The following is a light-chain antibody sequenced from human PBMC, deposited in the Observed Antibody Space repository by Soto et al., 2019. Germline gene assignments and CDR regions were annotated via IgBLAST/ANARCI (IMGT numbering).Light chain of an antibody. CDR2: SAS. CDR3: QQYGTLPVT. Sequence: EIVFTQSPGTPSLSPGERATLSCRASQSVSSTYLAWYQQKPGQAPRLLIFSASSRATGIPDRFRGSGSGTDFTLTITRLEPEDFAVYYCQQYGTLPVTFGPGTKVDIK. CDR1: QSVSSTY. J-gene: IGKJ3*01. V-gene: IGKV3-20*01.